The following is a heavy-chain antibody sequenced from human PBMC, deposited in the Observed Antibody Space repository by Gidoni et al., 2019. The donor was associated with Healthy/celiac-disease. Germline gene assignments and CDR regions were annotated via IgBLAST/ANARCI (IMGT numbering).Heavy chain of an antibody. D-gene: IGHD6-13*01. Sequence: EVQLVESGGGLVKPGGSLRLSCAASGFPFSSYSMNWVRQAPGKGLEWVSSMSSSSSYIYYADSVKGRFTISRDNAKNSLYLQMNSLRAEDTAVYYCARDRGRIAAAGTFDYWGQGTLVTVSS. CDR3: ARDRGRIAAAGTFDY. J-gene: IGHJ4*02. CDR1: GFPFSSYS. V-gene: IGHV3-21*01. CDR2: MSSSSSYI.